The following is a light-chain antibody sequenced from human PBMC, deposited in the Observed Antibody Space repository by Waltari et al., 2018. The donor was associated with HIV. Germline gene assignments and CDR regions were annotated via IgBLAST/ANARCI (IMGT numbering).Light chain of an antibody. CDR2: EVT. V-gene: IGLV2-8*01. CDR3: SSYAGSNNLV. Sequence: QSALTQPPSASGSPGPSVTISCTGTSSDVGGYNSVSWYHQHPGQAPNLIIYEVTKRPSGVPDRFSGSKSGNPASLTVSGLQAEDEADYYCSSYAGSNNLVFGGGTRLTVL. CDR1: SSDVGGYNS. J-gene: IGLJ3*02.